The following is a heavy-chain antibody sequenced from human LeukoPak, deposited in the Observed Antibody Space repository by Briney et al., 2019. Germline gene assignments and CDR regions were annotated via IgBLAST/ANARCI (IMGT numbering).Heavy chain of an antibody. CDR3: ARHVAYYYDSSGYPDF. CDR1: GGSIRSSSMY. V-gene: IGHV4-39*01. J-gene: IGHJ4*02. D-gene: IGHD3-22*01. Sequence: PSETLSLTCTVSGGSIRSSSMYWGWIRQPPGKGLEWLGSVYYTGSTFHNPSLKRRVTIPVDTSKNQFSLRLTSVTAADTAIYYCARHVAYYYDSSGYPDFWGQGTLVTVSS. CDR2: VYYTGST.